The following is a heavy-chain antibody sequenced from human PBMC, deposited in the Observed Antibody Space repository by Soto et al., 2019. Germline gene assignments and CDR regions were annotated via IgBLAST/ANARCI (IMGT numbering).Heavy chain of an antibody. V-gene: IGHV5-10-1*01. CDR3: ATTTTGWDGADGY. Sequence: PGESLKISCKGSGYSFTNYWISWVRQMPGKGLEWMGRIDPGDSYTDYSPSFQGRVTISSDKTISTAYLQWSSLKVSDTAMYYCATTTTGWDGADGYWGQGTLVTVSS. J-gene: IGHJ4*02. D-gene: IGHD1-26*01. CDR2: IDPGDSYT. CDR1: GYSFTNYW.